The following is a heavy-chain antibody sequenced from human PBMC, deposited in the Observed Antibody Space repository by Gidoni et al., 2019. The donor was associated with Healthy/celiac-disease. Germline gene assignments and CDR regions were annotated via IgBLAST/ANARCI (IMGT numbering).Heavy chain of an antibody. CDR3: AKDIDEVSAFDY. Sequence: EVQLVESGGGVVQPGGSLRLSCAASGFTFDDYAMHWVRQAPGKGLEWVSLISGDGGSTYYADSVKGRFTISRDNSKNSLYLQMNSLRTEVTALYYCAKDIDEVSAFDYWGQGTLVTVSS. J-gene: IGHJ4*02. V-gene: IGHV3-43*02. CDR1: GFTFDDYA. CDR2: ISGDGGST.